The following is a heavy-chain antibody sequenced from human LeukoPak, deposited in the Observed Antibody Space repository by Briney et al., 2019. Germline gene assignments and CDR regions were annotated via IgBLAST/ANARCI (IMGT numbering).Heavy chain of an antibody. J-gene: IGHJ4*02. CDR1: GFTFSSYE. CDR2: ISSSGSTI. Sequence: PGGSLRLSCAASGFTFSSYEMSWVRQAPGKGLEWVSYISSSGSTIYYADSVKGRFTISRDNAKNSLYLQMNSLRAEDTAVYYCAREFYYDSSGYYLAYFDYWGQGTLVTVSS. V-gene: IGHV3-48*03. CDR3: AREFYYDSSGYYLAYFDY. D-gene: IGHD3-22*01.